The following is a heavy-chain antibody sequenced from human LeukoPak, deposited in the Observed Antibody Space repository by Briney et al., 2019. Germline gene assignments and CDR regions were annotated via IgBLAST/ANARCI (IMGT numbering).Heavy chain of an antibody. D-gene: IGHD3-16*01. Sequence: GGSLGLSCAASGLTFSSYWMHWVRQAPGKGLEWVSLIGGSGDSTYYADSVKGRFTISRDNSKNTLYLRMNSLRADDTAVYYCAKEGPGGGGYFDDWGQGTLVTVSS. J-gene: IGHJ4*02. CDR3: AKEGPGGGGYFDD. CDR2: IGGSGDST. CDR1: GLTFSSYW. V-gene: IGHV3-23*01.